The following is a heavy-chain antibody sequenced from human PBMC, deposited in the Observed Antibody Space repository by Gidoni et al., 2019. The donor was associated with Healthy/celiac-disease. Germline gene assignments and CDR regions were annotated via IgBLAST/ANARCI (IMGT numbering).Heavy chain of an antibody. CDR2: INHSGST. CDR3: ARGLSRWRYYFDY. Sequence: QVQLQQWGAGLLKPSETLSLTCAVYGGSFSGYYWSWIRQPPGKGLEWIGEINHSGSTNYNPSLKSRVTISVDTSKNQFSLKLSSVTAADTAVYYCARGLSRWRYYFDYWGQGTLVTVSS. D-gene: IGHD2-2*01. CDR1: GGSFSGYY. J-gene: IGHJ4*02. V-gene: IGHV4-34*01.